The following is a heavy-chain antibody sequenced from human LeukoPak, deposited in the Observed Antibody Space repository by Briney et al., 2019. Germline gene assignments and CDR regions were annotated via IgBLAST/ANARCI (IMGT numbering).Heavy chain of an antibody. J-gene: IGHJ4*02. D-gene: IGHD3-22*01. CDR1: GYTFTSYD. CDR3: ARDRYYYDSSGYGY. Sequence: GASVKVSCKASGYTFTSYDINWVRQATGQGLEWMGWMNPNSGNTGYAQKFQGRVTMTRNPYISTAYMELSSLRSEDTAVYYCARDRYYYDSSGYGYWGRGTLVTVSS. V-gene: IGHV1-8*01. CDR2: MNPNSGNT.